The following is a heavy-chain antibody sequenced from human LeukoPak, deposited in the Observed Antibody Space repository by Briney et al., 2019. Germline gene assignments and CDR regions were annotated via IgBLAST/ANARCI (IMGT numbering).Heavy chain of an antibody. CDR3: ARDFRGCSGGSCYDY. CDR1: GYTFTSYG. J-gene: IGHJ4*02. V-gene: IGHV1-18*01. D-gene: IGHD2-15*01. Sequence: ASVKVSCKASGYTFTSYGISWVLQAPGQGLEWMGWISGYNDNTKYAQKLQGRVTMTTDTSTSTAYMELRSLRSDDTAVYYCARDFRGCSGGSCYDYWGQGTLVTVSS. CDR2: ISGYNDNT.